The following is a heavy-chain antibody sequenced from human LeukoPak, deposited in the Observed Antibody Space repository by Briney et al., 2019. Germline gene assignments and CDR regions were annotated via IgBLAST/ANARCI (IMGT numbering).Heavy chain of an antibody. J-gene: IGHJ4*02. CDR1: GFTSSSYS. CDR3: AREDSSGHMSL. D-gene: IGHD3-22*01. CDR2: ISSSSSYI. Sequence: GGSLRLSCAASGFTSSSYSMNWVRQAPGKGLEWVSYISSSSSYIYYADSVKGRFTISRDNAKNSLYLQMNSLRAEDTAVYYCAREDSSGHMSLWGQGTLVIASS. V-gene: IGHV3-21*01.